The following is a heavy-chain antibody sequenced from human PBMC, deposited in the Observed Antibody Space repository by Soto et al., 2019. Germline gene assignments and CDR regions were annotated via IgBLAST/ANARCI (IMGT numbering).Heavy chain of an antibody. CDR1: GFTFSSYA. V-gene: IGHV3-30-3*01. Sequence: GGSLRLSCAASGFTFSSYAMHWVRQAPGKGLEWVAVISYDGSNKYYADSVKGRFTISRDNSKNTLYLQMNSLRAEDTAVYYCASSHDYGDYDGGAEDYWGQGTLVTVSS. J-gene: IGHJ4*02. CDR2: ISYDGSNK. D-gene: IGHD4-17*01. CDR3: ASSHDYGDYDGGAEDY.